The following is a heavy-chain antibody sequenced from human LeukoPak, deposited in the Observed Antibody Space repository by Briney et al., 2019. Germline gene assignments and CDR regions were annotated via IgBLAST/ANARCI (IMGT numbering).Heavy chain of an antibody. CDR1: GFTFSDYY. D-gene: IGHD1-26*01. Sequence: GGSLRLSCAASGFTFSDYYMSWIRQAPGKGLEWVSYISSSGSTTYYADSVKGRFTISRDNAKNSLYLQMNSLRAEDTAVYYCARDSLVGASIDYWGQGTLVTVSS. CDR3: ARDSLVGASIDY. CDR2: ISSSGSTT. J-gene: IGHJ4*02. V-gene: IGHV3-11*04.